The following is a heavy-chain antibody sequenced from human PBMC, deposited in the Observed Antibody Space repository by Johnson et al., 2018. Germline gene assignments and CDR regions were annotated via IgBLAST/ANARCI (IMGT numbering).Heavy chain of an antibody. CDR2: ISYDGSDK. CDR3: ANDRDYYESSGSAEYFQH. D-gene: IGHD3-22*01. V-gene: IGHV3-30*18. CDR1: GFTFSSYG. Sequence: QVQLVQSGGGVVQPGRSLRLSCAASGFTFSSYGMHWVRQAPGKGLEWVAVISYDGSDKYYPDSVKGRFTISRDNSKNTLYLQMNSLRAEDTAVYYCANDRDYYESSGSAEYFQHWGQGTLVTVSS. J-gene: IGHJ1*01.